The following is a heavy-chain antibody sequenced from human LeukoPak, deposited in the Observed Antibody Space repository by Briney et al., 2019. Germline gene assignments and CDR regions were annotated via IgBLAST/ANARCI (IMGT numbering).Heavy chain of an antibody. CDR3: ARDVEAFDI. D-gene: IGHD5-24*01. Sequence: PGGSLRLSCAASGFTFSSYAMHWVRQAPGKGLKWVAVISYDGSNKYYADSVKGRFTITRDNSKNTLYLQMNSLRAEDTAVYYCARDVEAFDIWGQGTMVTVSS. CDR1: GFTFSSYA. J-gene: IGHJ3*02. CDR2: ISYDGSNK. V-gene: IGHV3-30-3*01.